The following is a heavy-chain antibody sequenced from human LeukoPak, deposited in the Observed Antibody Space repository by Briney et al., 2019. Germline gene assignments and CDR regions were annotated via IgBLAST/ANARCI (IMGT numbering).Heavy chain of an antibody. D-gene: IGHD3-3*01. CDR2: VYYRGNT. CDR1: GGSISSTTYY. J-gene: IGHJ4*02. Sequence: PSETLSLTCTVSGGSISSTTYYWGWIRQPPGKGLEWIGSVYYRGNTYYNPSLKSRVTISVVTSKSQFSLRLNSVTAADTSVYYCARLWSGLGPSDYWGQGTLVTVSS. V-gene: IGHV4-39*01. CDR3: ARLWSGLGPSDY.